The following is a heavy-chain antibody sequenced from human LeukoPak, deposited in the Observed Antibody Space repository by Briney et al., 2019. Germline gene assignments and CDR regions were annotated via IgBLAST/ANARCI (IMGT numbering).Heavy chain of an antibody. D-gene: IGHD3-3*01. Sequence: RPGWSLRLSCTASGFTFSRCGIHWVRQAPGKGLEWVAFTQYDGRNKYYADSVKGRFTISRDNSKNTLYLQMNSLRAEDTAVYYCAKVATGGYYWDYFDYWGQGTLVTVSS. CDR1: GFTFSRCG. J-gene: IGHJ4*02. CDR2: TQYDGRNK. CDR3: AKVATGGYYWDYFDY. V-gene: IGHV3-30*02.